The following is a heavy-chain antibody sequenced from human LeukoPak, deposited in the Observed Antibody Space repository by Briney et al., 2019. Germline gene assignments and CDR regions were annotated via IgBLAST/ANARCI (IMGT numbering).Heavy chain of an antibody. D-gene: IGHD4-17*01. CDR1: GGSFSGYY. CDR3: ARAVTTVTTYNWFDP. V-gene: IGHV4-34*01. J-gene: IGHJ5*02. Sequence: SETLSLTCAVYGGSFSGYYWSWIRQPPGKGLEWIGEINHSGSANYNPSLKSRVTISVDTSKNQFSLKLSSVTAADTAVYYCARAVTTVTTYNWFDPWGQGTLVTVSS. CDR2: INHSGSA.